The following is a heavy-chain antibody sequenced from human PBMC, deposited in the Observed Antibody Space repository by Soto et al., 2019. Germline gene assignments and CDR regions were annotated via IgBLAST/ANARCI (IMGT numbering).Heavy chain of an antibody. CDR2: INHSGST. CDR3: AKHPYNPLVRPFWHFDL. CDR1: GGSXSGYY. V-gene: IGHV4-34*01. D-gene: IGHD3-22*01. Sequence: SETLAVTGAVYGGSXSGYYWSWIRQPPGKGLEWIGEINHSGSTNYNPSLKSRVTMSVDTSNNQFSLRMSSVTAADTSVYYCAKHPYNPLVRPFWHFDLWGRGTLVTVSP. J-gene: IGHJ2*01.